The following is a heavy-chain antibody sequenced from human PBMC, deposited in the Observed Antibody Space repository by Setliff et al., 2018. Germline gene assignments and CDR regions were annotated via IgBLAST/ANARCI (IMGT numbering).Heavy chain of an antibody. CDR2: ISYNGSNK. CDR3: ARDFYYDSSGYKRALAGLDY. V-gene: IGHV3-30-3*01. CDR1: GFTFSSYA. D-gene: IGHD3-22*01. Sequence: PGGSLRLSCAASGFTFSSYAMHWVRQAPGKGLEWVAVISYNGSNKYYADSVKGRFTISRDNSKNTLYLQMNSLRAEDTAVYYCARDFYYDSSGYKRALAGLDYWGQGTLVTVSS. J-gene: IGHJ4*02.